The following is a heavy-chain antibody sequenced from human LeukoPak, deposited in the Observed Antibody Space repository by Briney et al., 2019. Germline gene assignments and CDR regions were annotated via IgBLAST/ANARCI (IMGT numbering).Heavy chain of an antibody. Sequence: PSQTLSLTCTVSGGSISSGGYYWSWIRQHPGKGLEWIGYIYYSGSTNYNPSPKSRVTIPVDTSKNQFSLKLSSVTAADTAVYYCAREVGATEMFDYRGQGTLVTVSS. D-gene: IGHD1-26*01. J-gene: IGHJ4*02. V-gene: IGHV4-61*08. CDR3: AREVGATEMFDY. CDR1: GGSISSGGYY. CDR2: IYYSGST.